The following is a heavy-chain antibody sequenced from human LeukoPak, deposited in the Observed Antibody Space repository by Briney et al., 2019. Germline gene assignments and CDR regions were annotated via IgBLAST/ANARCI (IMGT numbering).Heavy chain of an antibody. CDR1: GGSISSYY. J-gene: IGHJ4*02. CDR3: ARAERWLQLIDY. D-gene: IGHD5-24*01. CDR2: IYYSGST. V-gene: IGHV4-59*01. Sequence: SETLSLTCTVPGGSISSYYWSWIRQPPGKGLEWTGYIYYSGSTNYNPSLKSRVTISVDTSKNQFSLKLSSVTAADTAVYYCARAERWLQLIDYWGQGTLVTVSS.